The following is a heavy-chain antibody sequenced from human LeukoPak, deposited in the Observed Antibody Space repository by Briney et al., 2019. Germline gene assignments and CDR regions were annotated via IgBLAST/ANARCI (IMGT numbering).Heavy chain of an antibody. CDR1: GGSISSSSYY. D-gene: IGHD1-20*01. Sequence: SSETLSLTCTVSGGSISSSSYYWGWIRQPPGKGLEWIGSIYYSGSTYYNPSLKSRVTISVDTSKNQFSLKLSSVTAADTAVYYCARGDQNPITVLFDYWGQGTLVTVSS. CDR2: IYYSGST. CDR3: ARGDQNPITVLFDY. J-gene: IGHJ4*02. V-gene: IGHV4-39*07.